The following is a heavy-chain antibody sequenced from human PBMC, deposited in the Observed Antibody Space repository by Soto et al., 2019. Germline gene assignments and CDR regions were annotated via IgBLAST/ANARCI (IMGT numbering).Heavy chain of an antibody. CDR3: ARGVVAASGWFDP. CDR1: GDSISSTRW. CDR2: IYYSGST. J-gene: IGHJ5*02. D-gene: IGHD2-15*01. Sequence: PSETLSLTCTVSGDSISSTRWWSWVRQSPGKGLEWIGYIYYSGSTYYNPSLKSRVTISVDTSKNQFSLKLSSVTAADTAVYYCARGVVAASGWFDPWGQGTLVTVSS. V-gene: IGHV4-31*03.